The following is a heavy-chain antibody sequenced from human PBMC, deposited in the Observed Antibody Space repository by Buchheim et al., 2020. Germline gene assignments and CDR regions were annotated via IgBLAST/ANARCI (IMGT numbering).Heavy chain of an antibody. J-gene: IGHJ4*02. Sequence: QVQLVQSGAEVKKPGASVKVSCKASGYTFTSYYMHWVRQAPGQGLEWMGIINPSGGSTSYAQTFQGRVTMTRDTSISTAYMELSRLKSDDTAVYYCARAEDTSGYHSAHWGQGTL. CDR1: GYTFTSYY. V-gene: IGHV1-46*01. D-gene: IGHD3-22*01. CDR3: ARAEDTSGYHSAH. CDR2: INPSGGST.